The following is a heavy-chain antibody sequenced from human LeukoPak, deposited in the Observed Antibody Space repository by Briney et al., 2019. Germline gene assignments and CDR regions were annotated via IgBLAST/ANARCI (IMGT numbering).Heavy chain of an antibody. V-gene: IGHV3-11*01. CDR2: ISGSGNII. J-gene: IGHJ4*02. CDR1: GFTFSDYY. D-gene: IGHD2-15*01. Sequence: PGGSLRFSCAASGFTFSDYYINWIRQAPGKGLQCISYISGSGNIIYYADSVKGRFTISRDNAKKSLYLQMNSLRAEDTAVYFCARQNCSGGSCFSDVDCWGQGTLVTVSS. CDR3: ARQNCSGGSCFSDVDC.